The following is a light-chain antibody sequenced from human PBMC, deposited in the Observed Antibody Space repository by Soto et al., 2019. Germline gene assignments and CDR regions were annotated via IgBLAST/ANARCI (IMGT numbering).Light chain of an antibody. CDR3: QSYDSSLSGVV. V-gene: IGLV1-40*01. CDR1: SSNIGAGYD. J-gene: IGLJ2*01. CDR2: GNS. Sequence: QSVLTQPPSVSGAPGQRVTISCTGSSSNIGAGYDVHWYQQLPGTAPKLLIYGNSNRPSGVPDRFSGSKSGTSASLAITGLRAEDEADYYCQSYDSSLSGVVSGGGTRVTV.